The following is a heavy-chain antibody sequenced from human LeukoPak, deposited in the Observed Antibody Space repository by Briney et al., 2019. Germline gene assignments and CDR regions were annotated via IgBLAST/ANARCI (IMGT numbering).Heavy chain of an antibody. CDR1: GGSISSGGYY. CDR2: IYHSGST. Sequence: SQTLSLTCTVSGGSISSGGYYWSWIRQHSGKGLEWIGYIYHSGSTYYNPSLKSRVTISVDTSKNQFSLKLSSVTAADTAVYYCARGPGSGVVVAATTPLDWGQGTLVTVSS. J-gene: IGHJ4*02. D-gene: IGHD2-15*01. CDR3: ARGPGSGVVVAATTPLD. V-gene: IGHV4-31*03.